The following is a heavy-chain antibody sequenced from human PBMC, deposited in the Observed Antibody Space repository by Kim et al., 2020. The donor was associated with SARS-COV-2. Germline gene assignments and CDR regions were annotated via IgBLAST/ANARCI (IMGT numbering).Heavy chain of an antibody. CDR3: ARQGTEHSNLVPPYYYYM. D-gene: IGHD4-4*01. CDR2: VYDTVNT. CDR1: GASINDFY. J-gene: IGHJ6*03. Sequence: SETLSLTCTVSGASINDFYWSWIRLAPGKGLEWIGYVYDTVNTNYNPSLKGRVTMSLDTSENQFSLKMISVTAADTAVYFCARQGTEHSNLVPPYYYYM. V-gene: IGHV4-59*08.